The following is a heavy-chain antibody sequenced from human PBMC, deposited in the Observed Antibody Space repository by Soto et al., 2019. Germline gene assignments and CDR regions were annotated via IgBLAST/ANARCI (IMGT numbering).Heavy chain of an antibody. V-gene: IGHV3-23*01. CDR2: ISGSGDST. CDR3: AKRGSGTFFDY. CDR1: GFTFSSYA. J-gene: IGHJ4*02. Sequence: EVQLLESGGGLVQPGGSLRLSCAASGFTFSSYAMNWVRQAPGKGLEWVSVISGSGDSTYYADSVKGRFTISRDKSKNTLYLQMNSLRAEDTAVYYCAKRGSGTFFDYWGQGTLVTVSS. D-gene: IGHD3-10*01.